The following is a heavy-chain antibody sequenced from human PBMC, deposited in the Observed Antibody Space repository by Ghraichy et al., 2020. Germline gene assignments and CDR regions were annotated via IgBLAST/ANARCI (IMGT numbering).Heavy chain of an antibody. J-gene: IGHJ4*02. Sequence: GGSLRLSCAVSGFIFSRYEMNWVRQAPGMGLEWIAYISSSGGSIHYADSVKGRFTISRDNAENSLYLQMNSLRAEDSAVYYCARCIRYSGGYFDYWGRGTLVTVSS. CDR2: ISSSGGSI. CDR3: ARCIRYSGGYFDY. V-gene: IGHV3-48*03. D-gene: IGHD4-11*01. CDR1: GFIFSRYE.